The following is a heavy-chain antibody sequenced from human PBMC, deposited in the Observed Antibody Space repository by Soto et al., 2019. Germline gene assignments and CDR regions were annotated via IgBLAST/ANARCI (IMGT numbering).Heavy chain of an antibody. Sequence: SVKVSCKTSGGTFSSYAISWVRQAPGQGLEWMGGIVPLFRTTNYAQKFQGRVTITADTSTHTVYMELSGLRSGDAAVYYCARGGYSSTWSNLLDRSGLDVWGQGTTVTVSS. CDR1: GGTFSSYA. J-gene: IGHJ6*02. CDR2: IVPLFRTT. V-gene: IGHV1-69*06. CDR3: ARGGYSSTWSNLLDRSGLDV. D-gene: IGHD6-13*01.